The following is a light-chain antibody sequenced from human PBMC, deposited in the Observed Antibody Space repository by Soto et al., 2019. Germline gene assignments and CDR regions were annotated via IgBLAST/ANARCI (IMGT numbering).Light chain of an antibody. J-gene: IGLJ2*01. Sequence: QSVLTQPPSASGSPGQSVAISCTGTSSDVGGYNYVSWYQQHPGKAPKLMIYDVTKRPSGVPDRFSGSKSDNTASLTVSGLQAEDEADYYCSSYAGSNNLVFGGGKQLTVL. V-gene: IGLV2-8*01. CDR1: SSDVGGYNY. CDR2: DVT. CDR3: SSYAGSNNLV.